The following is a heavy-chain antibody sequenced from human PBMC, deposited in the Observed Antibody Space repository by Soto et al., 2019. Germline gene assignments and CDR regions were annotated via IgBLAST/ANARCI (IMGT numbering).Heavy chain of an antibody. V-gene: IGHV3-48*03. CDR2: IGRSGETI. J-gene: IGHJ4*02. D-gene: IGHD6-6*01. Sequence: GGSLSLSCVGSGFTFSSFEMNWVRQTPGKGLEWLSYIGRSGETIYYADSVKGRFTISRDNAKSSLFLQMNGLRDEDTGIYYCARDSRGGAARRPTFYYWGRGTLVTVSS. CDR3: ARDSRGGAARRPTFYY. CDR1: GFTFSSFE.